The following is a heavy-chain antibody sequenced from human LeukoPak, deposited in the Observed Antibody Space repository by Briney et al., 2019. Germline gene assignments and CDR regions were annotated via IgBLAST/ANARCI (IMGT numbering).Heavy chain of an antibody. CDR3: VREDTAMSPNAFDV. Sequence: GGSLRLSCAASGFTFSSYGMHWVRQAPGKGLEWVAVIWYDGSDQSYADSVKGRFTISRDNSKNTLFLQMDSLRAEDTAVYYCVREDTAMSPNAFDVWGQGTMVTVSS. J-gene: IGHJ3*01. D-gene: IGHD5-18*01. V-gene: IGHV3-33*01. CDR1: GFTFSSYG. CDR2: IWYDGSDQ.